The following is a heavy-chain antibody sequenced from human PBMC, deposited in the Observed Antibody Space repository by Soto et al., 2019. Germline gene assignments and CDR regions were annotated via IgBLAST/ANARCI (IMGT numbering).Heavy chain of an antibody. D-gene: IGHD3-10*01. V-gene: IGHV4-61*08. CDR1: GGSISSGGYS. CDR2: IDHSGST. J-gene: IGHJ6*02. Sequence: PSETLSLTCAVSGGSISSGGYSWSWIRQPPGKGLEWIGYIDHSGSTNFNPSLKSRVTISVDTSKNQFSLKLSSVTAADTAVYYCARGNGVRGVISYYYYGMDVWGQGTTVTVSS. CDR3: ARGNGVRGVISYYYYGMDV.